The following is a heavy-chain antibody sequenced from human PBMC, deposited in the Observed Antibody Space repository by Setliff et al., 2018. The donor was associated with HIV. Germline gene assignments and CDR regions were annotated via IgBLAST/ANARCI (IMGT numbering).Heavy chain of an antibody. CDR2: ISYDSRFI. Sequence: GGSLRLSCAASGFTFSNYNMNWVRQAPGKGLEWVSSISYDSRFIYHADSMKGRFTISRDNAKKLVYLQMNSLRAEDTAIYYCAREETYAADRFDSWGQGTLVTVSS. J-gene: IGHJ4*02. CDR3: AREETYAADRFDS. V-gene: IGHV3-21*01. CDR1: GFTFSNYN. D-gene: IGHD2-2*01.